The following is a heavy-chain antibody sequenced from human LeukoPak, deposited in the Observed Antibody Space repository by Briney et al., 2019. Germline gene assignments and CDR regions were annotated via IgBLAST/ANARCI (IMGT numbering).Heavy chain of an antibody. V-gene: IGHV3-48*04. CDR1: GFTLSTYS. D-gene: IGHD1-26*01. Sequence: PGGSLRLSCAASGFTLSTYSMNWGRLAPGKGLEWVSYISSGSGTIYYADSVKGRFTISRDNAKNSVYLQMNSLRVDDTAVYYCARAGSYRTGIDFWGQGTLVTVSS. J-gene: IGHJ4*02. CDR3: ARAGSYRTGIDF. CDR2: ISSGSGTI.